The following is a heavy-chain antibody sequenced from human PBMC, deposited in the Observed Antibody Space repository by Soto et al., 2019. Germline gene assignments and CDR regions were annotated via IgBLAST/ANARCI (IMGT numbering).Heavy chain of an antibody. Sequence: GGSLRLSCAASGFTFSSYAMSWVRQAPGKGLEWVSAISGSGGSTYYADSVKGRFTISRDNSKNTLYLQMNSLRAEDTAVYYCAKDAPSIAVAGLYFDYWGKGSLVTVSS. J-gene: IGHJ4*02. CDR1: GFTFSSYA. CDR2: ISGSGGST. V-gene: IGHV3-23*01. D-gene: IGHD6-19*01. CDR3: AKDAPSIAVAGLYFDY.